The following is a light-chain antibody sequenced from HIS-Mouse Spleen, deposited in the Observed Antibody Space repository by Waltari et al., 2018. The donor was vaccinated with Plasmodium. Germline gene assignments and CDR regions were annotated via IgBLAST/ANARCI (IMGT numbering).Light chain of an antibody. Sequence: QSALTQHASVSGSPGQPIPISCTGTRSDVGGYNSVSWYQQHPRIAPKLMIYDVSNRPSGVSNRFSGSKAGNTASLTISGLQAEDEADYYCSSYTSSSTRVFGTGTKVTVL. CDR1: RSDVGGYNS. CDR3: SSYTSSSTRV. CDR2: DVS. V-gene: IGLV2-14*03. J-gene: IGLJ1*01.